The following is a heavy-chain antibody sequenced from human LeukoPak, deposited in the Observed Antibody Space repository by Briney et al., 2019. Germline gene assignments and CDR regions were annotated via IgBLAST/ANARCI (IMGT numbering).Heavy chain of an antibody. CDR1: GGTFSSYA. CDR3: ARGLDYGGNTIVLSATDM. J-gene: IGHJ3*02. CDR2: IIPIFGTA. V-gene: IGHV1-69*13. Sequence: VASVKVSCKASGGTFSSYAISWVRHAPGQGLEWMGGIIPIFGTANYAQKFQGRGTITAAESTSTAYMELSSLSSEDTAVYYCARGLDYGGNTIVLSATDMWGQGTMVTVSS. D-gene: IGHD4-23*01.